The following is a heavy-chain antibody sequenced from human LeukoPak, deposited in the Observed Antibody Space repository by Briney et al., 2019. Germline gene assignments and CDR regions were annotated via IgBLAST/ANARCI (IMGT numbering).Heavy chain of an antibody. J-gene: IGHJ4*02. CDR2: INHSGST. CDR1: GGSFSGYY. D-gene: IGHD3-22*01. V-gene: IGHV4-34*01. Sequence: PSETLSLTCAVYGGSFSGYYWSWIRQPPGKGLEWIGEINHSGSTNYNPSLKSRVTISVDTSKNQFSLKLSPVTAADPAVYYCAELRRVYDSRCYYSSHFYLWGQGTLVTVSS. CDR3: AELRRVYDSRCYYSSHFYL.